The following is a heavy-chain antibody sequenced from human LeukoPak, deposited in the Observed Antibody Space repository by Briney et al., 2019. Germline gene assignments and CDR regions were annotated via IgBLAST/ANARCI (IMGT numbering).Heavy chain of an antibody. J-gene: IGHJ3*02. D-gene: IGHD2-15*01. CDR1: GYTFTSYG. Sequence: GASVKVSCKASGYTFTSYGISWVRQAPGQGLEWMGWISAYNGNTNYAQKLQGRVTMTTDTSTSTAYMELSRLRSDDTAVYYCARSGDCSGGSCYDSVDAFDIWGQGTMVTVSS. V-gene: IGHV1-18*01. CDR3: ARSGDCSGGSCYDSVDAFDI. CDR2: ISAYNGNT.